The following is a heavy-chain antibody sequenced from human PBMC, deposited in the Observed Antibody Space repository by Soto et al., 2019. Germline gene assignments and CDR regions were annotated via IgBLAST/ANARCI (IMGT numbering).Heavy chain of an antibody. CDR2: TYWDDDN. CDR3: AHRRGGYNWDDGYFDY. D-gene: IGHD1-20*01. J-gene: IGHJ4*02. V-gene: IGHV2-5*02. CDR1: GFSISTSGVG. Sequence: QITLKESGPTLVKPTQTLTLTCTFSGFSISTSGVGVGWIRQPPGKALEWLAFTYWDDDNCYNPSLKSRLTVAKDTSKTLVVLLMTSMDPVDTATYYCAHRRGGYNWDDGYFDYWGQGTLVTVSS.